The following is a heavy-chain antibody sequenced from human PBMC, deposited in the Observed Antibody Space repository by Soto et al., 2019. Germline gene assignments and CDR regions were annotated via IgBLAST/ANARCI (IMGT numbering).Heavy chain of an antibody. J-gene: IGHJ5*02. CDR1: GFSLSTSGVG. CDR3: ARPITMVRGAYLSVWFDP. Sequence: QITLKESGPTLVKPTQTLTLTCTFSGFSLSTSGVGVGWIRQPPGKALEWLALIYWDDDKRYSPSLKSRLTITKDTSKKQVVLTMTNMDPVDTATYYCARPITMVRGAYLSVWFDPWGQGTLVTVSS. V-gene: IGHV2-5*02. D-gene: IGHD3-10*01. CDR2: IYWDDDK.